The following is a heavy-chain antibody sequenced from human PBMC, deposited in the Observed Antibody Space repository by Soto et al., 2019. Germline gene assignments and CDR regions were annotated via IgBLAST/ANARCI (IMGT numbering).Heavy chain of an antibody. Sequence: SETLSLTCAVSGGSISSSNWWSWVRQPPGKGLEWIGEIYHSGSTNYNPSLKSRVTISVDKSKNQFSLKLSSVTAADTAVYYCAIRISYDLEYYYYGMDVWGQGTTVTVSS. J-gene: IGHJ6*02. CDR1: GGSISSSNW. CDR2: IYHSGST. V-gene: IGHV4-4*02. D-gene: IGHD5-12*01. CDR3: AIRISYDLEYYYYGMDV.